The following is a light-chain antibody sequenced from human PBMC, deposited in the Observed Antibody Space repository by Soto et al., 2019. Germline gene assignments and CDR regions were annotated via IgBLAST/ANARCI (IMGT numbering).Light chain of an antibody. V-gene: IGKV3D-15*01. CDR1: QSVSSN. Sequence: EIVMTQSPSTLSVSPGERATLSSRASQSVSSNLAWYQQKPGQAPRLLIYGASSRATGIPDRFSGSGSGTDFTLTINRLEPEDFAVYYCQQYMNWPLTFGQGTRLDIK. J-gene: IGKJ1*01. CDR3: QQYMNWPLT. CDR2: GAS.